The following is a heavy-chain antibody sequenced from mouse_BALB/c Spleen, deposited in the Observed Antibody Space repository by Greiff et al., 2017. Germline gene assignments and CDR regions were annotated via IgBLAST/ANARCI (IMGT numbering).Heavy chain of an antibody. CDR1: GDSITSCY. CDR2: ISYSGST. CDR3: ARYRYDWYFDV. Sequence: EVKLVESGPSLVKPSQTLSLTCSVTGDSITSCYWNWIRKFPGNKLEYMGYISYSGSTYYNPSLKSRISITRDTSKNQYYLQLNSVTTEDTATYYCARYRYDWYFDVWGAGTTVTVSS. D-gene: IGHD2-14*01. V-gene: IGHV3-8*02. J-gene: IGHJ1*01.